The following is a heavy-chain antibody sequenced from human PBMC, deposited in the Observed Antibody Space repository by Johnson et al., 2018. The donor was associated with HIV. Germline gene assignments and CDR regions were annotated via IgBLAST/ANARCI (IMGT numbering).Heavy chain of an antibody. Sequence: QVQLVESGGGLVQPGRSLRLSCTASGFTFGDYAMSWVRQAPGKGLRWVPILLHAANGQHYADSVKGRFAIPRGYSKNTLYLQMNNLRLGDTAVYYCARSVHDYSDYLWGRDAFDIWGQGTMVIVSS. CDR1: GFTFGDYA. D-gene: IGHD4-11*01. CDR2: LLHAANGQ. J-gene: IGHJ3*02. CDR3: ARSVHDYSDYLWGRDAFDI. V-gene: IGHV3-30*09.